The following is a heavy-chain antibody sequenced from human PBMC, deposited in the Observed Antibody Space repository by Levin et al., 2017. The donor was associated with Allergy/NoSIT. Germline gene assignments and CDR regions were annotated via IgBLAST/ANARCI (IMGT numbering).Heavy chain of an antibody. D-gene: IGHD2-15*01. V-gene: IGHV3-7*01. J-gene: IGHJ4*02. CDR2: IKEDGSEG. Sequence: GGSLRLSCAASGFIFSDYWMTWVRQTPGKGLEWVANIKEDGSEGFYVGSVKGRFTVSRDKAGQPVLLQMNSLRAEDTAVYYCASLGSVVTSNGALDYWGQGALVTVSS. CDR3: ASLGSVVTSNGALDY. CDR1: GFIFSDYW.